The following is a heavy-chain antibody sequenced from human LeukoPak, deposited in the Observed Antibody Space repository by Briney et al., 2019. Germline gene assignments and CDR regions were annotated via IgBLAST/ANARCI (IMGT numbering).Heavy chain of an antibody. Sequence: ASVKVSCKASGGTFSSYAMNWVRQAPGQGLEWMGWINTNTGNPTYAQGFTGRFVFSLDTSVSTAYLQISSLKAEDTAVYYCAREDFYGNLYYYYYYGMDVWGQGTTVTVSS. CDR3: AREDFYGNLYYYYYYGMDV. CDR1: GGTFSSYA. D-gene: IGHD4-17*01. CDR2: INTNTGNP. J-gene: IGHJ6*02. V-gene: IGHV7-4-1*02.